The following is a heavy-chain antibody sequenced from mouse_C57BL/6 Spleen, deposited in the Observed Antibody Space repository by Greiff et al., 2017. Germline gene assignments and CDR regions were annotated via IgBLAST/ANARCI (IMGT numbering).Heavy chain of an antibody. CDR3: ARHGSSYGGAMDY. D-gene: IGHD1-1*01. CDR1: GFTFSDYG. Sequence: EVQRVESGGGLVKPGGSLKLSCAASGFTFSDYGMHWVRQAPEKGLEWVAYISSGSSTIYYADTVKGRFTISRDNAKNTLFLQMTSLRSEDTTMYYCARHGSSYGGAMDYWGQGTSVTVSS. V-gene: IGHV5-17*01. CDR2: ISSGSSTI. J-gene: IGHJ4*01.